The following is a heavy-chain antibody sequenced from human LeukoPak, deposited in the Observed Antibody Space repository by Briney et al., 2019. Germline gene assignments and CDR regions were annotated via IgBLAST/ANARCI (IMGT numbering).Heavy chain of an antibody. Sequence: GGSLRLSCAASGFTFSSYWMHWVRQAPGKGLVWVSRINSDGSSTGYADSVKGRFTISRDNAKNTLYLQMNSLRAEDTAVYYCAKRYYDFWSGYYHHSDYWGQGTLVTVSS. V-gene: IGHV3-74*01. CDR3: AKRYYDFWSGYYHHSDY. CDR2: INSDGSST. D-gene: IGHD3-3*01. J-gene: IGHJ4*02. CDR1: GFTFSSYW.